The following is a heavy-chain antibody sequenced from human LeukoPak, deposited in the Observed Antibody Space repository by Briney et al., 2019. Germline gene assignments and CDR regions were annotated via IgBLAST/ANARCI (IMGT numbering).Heavy chain of an antibody. D-gene: IGHD6-19*01. CDR3: ARHSSGGGMDEDAFDI. J-gene: IGHJ3*02. Sequence: KPSETLSLTCTVSGGSISSYYWSWIRQPAGKGLEWIGRIYTSGNTNYNPSLTSRATMSVDTSKNQFALKLSSVTAADTAVYYCARHSSGGGMDEDAFDIWGQGTMVTVSS. CDR1: GGSISSYY. V-gene: IGHV4-4*07. CDR2: IYTSGNT.